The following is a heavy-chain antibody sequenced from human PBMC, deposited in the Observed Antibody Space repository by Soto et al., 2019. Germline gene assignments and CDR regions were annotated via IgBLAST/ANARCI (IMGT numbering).Heavy chain of an antibody. CDR3: ARTPHPRYNWNDY. Sequence: AGGSLRLSCAASGFTFSSYAMHWVRQAPGKGLEWVAVISYDGSNKYYADSVKGRFTISRDNSKNTLYLQMNSLRAEDTAVYYCARTPHPRYNWNDYWGQGTLVTVSS. CDR1: GFTFSSYA. D-gene: IGHD1-20*01. CDR2: ISYDGSNK. J-gene: IGHJ4*02. V-gene: IGHV3-30-3*01.